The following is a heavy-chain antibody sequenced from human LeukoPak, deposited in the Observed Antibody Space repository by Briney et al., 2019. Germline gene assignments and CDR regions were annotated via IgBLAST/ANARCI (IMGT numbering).Heavy chain of an antibody. CDR2: INTYNGNT. Sequence: ASVKVSCKASGYTFTSYGIIWVRQAPGQGLQWMGWINTYNGNTNYAQQLQGRVTMTTDTSTNTVYMELRSLRSDDTAFYYCARSISPDYFHYWGQGTLVTVSA. CDR3: ARSISPDYFHY. D-gene: IGHD2-21*01. CDR1: GYTFTSYG. V-gene: IGHV1-18*01. J-gene: IGHJ4*02.